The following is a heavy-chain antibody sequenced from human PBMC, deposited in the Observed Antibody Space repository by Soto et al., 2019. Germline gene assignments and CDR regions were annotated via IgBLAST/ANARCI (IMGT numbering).Heavy chain of an antibody. Sequence: ASVKVSCKASGYTFTGYYMHWVRQAPGQGLEWMGWINPNSGGTNYAQKFQGWVTMTRDTSISTAYMELSRLRSDDTAVYYCARDMVRGVTYNDDKYNDAFDIWGQGKMVTVSS. CDR3: ARDMVRGVTYNDDKYNDAFDI. J-gene: IGHJ3*02. V-gene: IGHV1-2*04. CDR1: GYTFTGYY. CDR2: INPNSGGT. D-gene: IGHD3-10*01.